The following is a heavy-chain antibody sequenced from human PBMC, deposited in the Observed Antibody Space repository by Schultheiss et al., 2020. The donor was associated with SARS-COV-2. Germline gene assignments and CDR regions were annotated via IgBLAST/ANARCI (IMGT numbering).Heavy chain of an antibody. Sequence: SETLSLTCTVSGGSISSGGYYWGWIRQPPGKGLEWIGSIYHSGSTYYNPSLKSRVTISVDTSKNQFSLKLSSVTAADTAVYYCAREGTYYDFWSGLPYYYGMDVWGQGTTVTVSS. J-gene: IGHJ6*02. CDR3: AREGTYYDFWSGLPYYYGMDV. CDR2: IYHSGST. D-gene: IGHD3-3*01. CDR1: GGSISSGGYY. V-gene: IGHV4-39*07.